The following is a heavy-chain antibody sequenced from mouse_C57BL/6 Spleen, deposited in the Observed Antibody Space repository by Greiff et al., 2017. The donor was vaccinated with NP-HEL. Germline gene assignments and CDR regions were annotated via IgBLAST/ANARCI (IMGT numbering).Heavy chain of an antibody. D-gene: IGHD1-1*01. V-gene: IGHV6-6*01. CDR3: TTATTVPLGLYYAMDY. J-gene: IGHJ4*01. Sequence: EVMLVESGGGLVQPGGSMKLSCAASGFTFSDAWMDWVRQSPEKGLEWVAEIRNKANNHATYYAESVKGRFTISRDDSKSSVYLQMNSLRAEDTGIYYCTTATTVPLGLYYAMDYWGQGTSVTVSS. CDR2: IRNKANNHAT. CDR1: GFTFSDAW.